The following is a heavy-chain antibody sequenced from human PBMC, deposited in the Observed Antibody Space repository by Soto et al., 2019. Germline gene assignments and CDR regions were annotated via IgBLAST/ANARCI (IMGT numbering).Heavy chain of an antibody. CDR1: GFTFSSYG. V-gene: IGHV3-30*18. J-gene: IGHJ4*02. D-gene: IGHD3-22*01. CDR2: ISYDGSNK. Sequence: QVQLVESGGGVVQPGRSLRLSCAASGFTFSSYGMHWVRQAPGKGLEWVAVISYDGSNKYYADSVKGRFTISRDNSKNTLYLQMNSLRAEDTAVYYCAKNFSDDGSGWGGWGQGNLVTVSS. CDR3: AKNFSDDGSGWGG.